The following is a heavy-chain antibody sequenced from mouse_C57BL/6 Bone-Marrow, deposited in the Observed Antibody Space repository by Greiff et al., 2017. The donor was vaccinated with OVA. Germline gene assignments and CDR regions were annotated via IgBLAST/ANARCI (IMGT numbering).Heavy chain of an antibody. J-gene: IGHJ2*01. CDR3: TIDGYYVSYFDY. V-gene: IGHV1-15*01. CDR2: IDPETGGT. Sequence: VQLQQSGAELVRPGASVTLSCKASGYTFTDYEMHWVKQTPVHGLEWIGAIDPETGGTAYNQKFKGKAILTADKSSSTAYMELRSLTSEDSAVYYCTIDGYYVSYFDYWGQGTTLTVSS. CDR1: GYTFTDYE. D-gene: IGHD2-3*01.